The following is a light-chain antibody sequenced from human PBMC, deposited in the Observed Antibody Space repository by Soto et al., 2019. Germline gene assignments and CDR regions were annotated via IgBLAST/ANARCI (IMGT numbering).Light chain of an antibody. V-gene: IGKV3-20*01. Sequence: EIVLTQSPGTLSLSPGERATLSCRASQSIASSYLTWYQHKPGQAPRLLIYGASSRATGIPDRFSGSGSGTDFTLPISRLEPEDFAVYYCQQYGSSSYTFGQGTQLEIK. CDR2: GAS. CDR3: QQYGSSSYT. J-gene: IGKJ2*01. CDR1: QSIASSY.